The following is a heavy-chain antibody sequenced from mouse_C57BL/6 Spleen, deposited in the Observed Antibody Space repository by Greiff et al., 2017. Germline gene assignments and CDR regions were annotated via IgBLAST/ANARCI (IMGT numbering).Heavy chain of an antibody. CDR1: GYTFTDYY. V-gene: IGHV1-26*01. Sequence: VKLQQSGPELVKPGASVKISCKASGYTFTDYYMNWVKQSHGKSLEWIGDINPNNGGTSYNQKFKGKATLTVDKSSSTAYMELRSLTSEDSAVYYCARGATVASPYFDVWGTGTTVTVSS. CDR3: ARGATVASPYFDV. J-gene: IGHJ1*03. D-gene: IGHD1-1*01. CDR2: INPNNGGT.